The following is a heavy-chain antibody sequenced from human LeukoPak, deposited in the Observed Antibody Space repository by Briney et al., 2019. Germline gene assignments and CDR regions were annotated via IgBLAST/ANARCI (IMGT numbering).Heavy chain of an antibody. CDR3: ARQYCSGVGCYYYFDY. D-gene: IGHD2-15*01. J-gene: IGHJ4*02. V-gene: IGHV5-51*01. CDR2: IYPSDSET. Sequence: GESLKISCKGSGYSFTSYWIGWVRQMPGKGLEWMGIIYPSDSETRYSPSFQGQVTISADKSISTAYLQWSSLKASDTTIYYCARQYCSGVGCYYYFDYWGQGTLVTVSS. CDR1: GYSFTSYW.